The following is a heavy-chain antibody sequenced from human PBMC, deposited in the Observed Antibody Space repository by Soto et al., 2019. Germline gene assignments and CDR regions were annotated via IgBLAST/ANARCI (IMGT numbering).Heavy chain of an antibody. J-gene: IGHJ6*02. D-gene: IGHD2-2*02. Sequence: GGSLRLSCAASGFTFSSYAMSWVRQAPGKGLEWVSAISGSGGSTYYADSVKGRFTISRDNSKNTLYLQMNSLRAEDTAVYYCAKEILDCSSTSCYSYYGIDVWGQGTTVTVSS. CDR2: ISGSGGST. CDR1: GFTFSSYA. CDR3: AKEILDCSSTSCYSYYGIDV. V-gene: IGHV3-23*01.